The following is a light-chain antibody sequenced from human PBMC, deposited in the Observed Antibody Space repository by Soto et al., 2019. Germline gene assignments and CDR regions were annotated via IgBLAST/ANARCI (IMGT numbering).Light chain of an antibody. V-gene: IGKV3-20*01. CDR2: GAS. CDR1: QSINNNN. J-gene: IGKJ5*01. CDR3: QQYGRSPDT. Sequence: EIVLTQSPGTLSLSPREKTTHSCRASQSINNNNLAWYQQKPGQAPRLLIYGASSGATGIPDRFSGSGSGADITLTISRLEPEDSAVYYCQQYGRSPDTFGQGTRLEIK.